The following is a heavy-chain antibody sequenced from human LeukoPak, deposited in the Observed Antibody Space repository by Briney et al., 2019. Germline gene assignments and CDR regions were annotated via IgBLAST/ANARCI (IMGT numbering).Heavy chain of an antibody. Sequence: ASVKVSCKASGYTFTSNYIHWVRQAPGQGLEWMGMIYPRDGSTSYAQKFQGRVTVTRDTSISTAYMELSRLRSDDTAVYYCARGLAADLPGDYWGQGTLVTVSS. CDR2: IYPRDGST. D-gene: IGHD2-15*01. CDR1: GYTFTSNY. CDR3: ARGLAADLPGDY. V-gene: IGHV1-46*01. J-gene: IGHJ4*02.